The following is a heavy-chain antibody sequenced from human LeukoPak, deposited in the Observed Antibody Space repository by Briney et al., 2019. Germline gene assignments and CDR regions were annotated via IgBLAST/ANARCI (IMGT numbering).Heavy chain of an antibody. CDR1: GYTFTSYD. J-gene: IGHJ4*02. CDR2: MNPNSGNT. CDR3: ASELLATIVTGFDY. Sequence: ASVKVSCKASGYTFTSYDINWVRQATGQGLEWMGWMNPNSGNTGYAQKFQGRVTMTRNTSISTAYMELSSLRSEDTAVYYCASELLATIVTGFDYWGQGTLVTVSS. D-gene: IGHD5-12*01. V-gene: IGHV1-8*01.